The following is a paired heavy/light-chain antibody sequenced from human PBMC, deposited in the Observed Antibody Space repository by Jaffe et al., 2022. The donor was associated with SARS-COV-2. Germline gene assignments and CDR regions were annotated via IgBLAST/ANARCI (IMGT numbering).Light chain of an antibody. CDR3: SSYTSSSTLWGVV. CDR1: SSDVGGYNY. V-gene: IGLV2-14*01. Sequence: QSALTQPASVSGSPGQSITISCTGTSSDVGGYNYVSWYQQHPGKAPKLMIYEVSNRPSGVPDRFSGSKSGNTASLTISGLQAEDEADYYCSSYTSSSTLWGVVFGGGTKLTVL. J-gene: IGLJ2*01. CDR2: EVS.
Heavy chain of an antibody. CDR2: ISYDGSNK. D-gene: IGHD3-3*01. Sequence: QVQLVESGGGVVQPGRSLRLSCAASGFTFSSYGMHWVRQAPGKGLEWVAVISYDGSNKYYADSVKGRFTISRDNSKNTLYLQMNSLRAEDTAVYYCAKDFSYYDFWSGYYPYYYYGMDVWGQGTTVTVSS. CDR3: AKDFSYYDFWSGYYPYYYYGMDV. CDR1: GFTFSSYG. J-gene: IGHJ6*02. V-gene: IGHV3-30*18.